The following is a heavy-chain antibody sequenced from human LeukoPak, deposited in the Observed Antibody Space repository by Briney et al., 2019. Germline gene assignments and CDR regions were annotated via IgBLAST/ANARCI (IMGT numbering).Heavy chain of an antibody. V-gene: IGHV3-11*04. J-gene: IGHJ4*02. CDR1: GFTFSDYY. CDR2: ISFSGSTI. CDR3: ASSRYDSSGYYGIIGY. Sequence: GGSLRLSCAASGFTFSDYYMSWIRQAPGKGLEWISYISFSGSTIYFADSVKGRFTISRDNAKNSLYLQMNSLRAEDTALYYCASSRYDSSGYYGIIGYWGQGTLVTVSS. D-gene: IGHD3-22*01.